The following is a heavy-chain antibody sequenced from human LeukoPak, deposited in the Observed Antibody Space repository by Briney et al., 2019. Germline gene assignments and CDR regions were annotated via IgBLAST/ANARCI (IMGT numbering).Heavy chain of an antibody. V-gene: IGHV4-59*12. D-gene: IGHD6-6*01. CDR2: IYYSRST. CDR1: GGSISSYY. J-gene: IGHJ4*02. CDR3: AIPSGSSYGY. Sequence: SETLSLTCTVSGGSISSYYWSWIRQPPGKGLEWIGSIYYSRSTYYNPSLKSRVTISVDTSKNQFSLRLSSVTAADTAVYYCAIPSGSSYGYWGQGTLVTVSS.